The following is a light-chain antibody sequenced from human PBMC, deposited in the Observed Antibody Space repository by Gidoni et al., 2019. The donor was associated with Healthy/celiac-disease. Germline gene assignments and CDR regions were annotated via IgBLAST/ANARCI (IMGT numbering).Light chain of an antibody. J-gene: IGKJ4*01. V-gene: IGKV3-20*01. Sequence: IVLTQSPGTLSSSPGERATLSCRASQSVINSYLAWYQQKPGQAPRLLSYGASRRATGIPDRFSGSGSGTDFTLTISRLEPEDFAVYYCQQYGSSFLTFGGGTKVEIK. CDR2: GAS. CDR3: QQYGSSFLT. CDR1: QSVINSY.